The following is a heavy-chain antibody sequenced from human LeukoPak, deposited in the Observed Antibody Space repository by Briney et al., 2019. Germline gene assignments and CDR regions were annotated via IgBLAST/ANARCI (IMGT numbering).Heavy chain of an antibody. V-gene: IGHV1-18*01. Sequence: ASVKVSCKASGYTFTSYGISWVRQAPGQGLEWMGWISTYNGNTNYTQKLQGRVTMTTDTSTSTAYMELRSLRSEDTAVYYCARSCSSTSCSDAFDIWGQGTMVTVSS. CDR2: ISTYNGNT. J-gene: IGHJ3*02. CDR3: ARSCSSTSCSDAFDI. CDR1: GYTFTSYG. D-gene: IGHD2-2*01.